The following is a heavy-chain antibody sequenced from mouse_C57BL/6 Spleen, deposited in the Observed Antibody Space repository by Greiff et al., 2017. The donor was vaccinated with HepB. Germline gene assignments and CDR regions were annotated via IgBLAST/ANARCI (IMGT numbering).Heavy chain of an antibody. CDR1: GYTFTSYN. J-gene: IGHJ4*01. CDR3: APYSNYAMDY. Sequence: SGAELVRPGASVKMSCKASGYTFTSYNMHWVKQTPRQGLEWIGAIYPGNGDTNYNGKFKGKATLTADKSSSTAYMQLSSLTSEDSAVYFCAPYSNYAMDYWGQGTSVTVSS. D-gene: IGHD2-5*01. V-gene: IGHV1-12*01. CDR2: IYPGNGDT.